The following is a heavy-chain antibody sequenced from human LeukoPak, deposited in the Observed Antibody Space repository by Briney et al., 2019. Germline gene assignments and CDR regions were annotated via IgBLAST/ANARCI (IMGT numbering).Heavy chain of an antibody. CDR3: SRASYRSSWCLFGVVAEYFQH. D-gene: IGHD6-13*01. CDR1: GYTFSSYW. J-gene: IGHJ1*01. Sequence: PGGSLRLSCAASGYTFSSYWMHWLRQAPGKGLVWVSRINSDGSSTSYADSVKGRFTISRDNAKNTLYLQMNSLRAEDTAMKYRSRASYRSSWCLFGVVAEYFQHWGEGTLVTVSS. CDR2: INSDGSST. V-gene: IGHV3-74*01.